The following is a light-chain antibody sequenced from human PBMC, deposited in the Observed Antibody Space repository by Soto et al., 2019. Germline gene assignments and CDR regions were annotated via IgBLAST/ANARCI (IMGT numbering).Light chain of an antibody. CDR1: QSVLSSSNNKNY. V-gene: IGKV4-1*01. Sequence: DIVMTQSPDSLAVSLGERATINCKSSQSVLSSSNNKNYLTWYQQRPGQPPKLLFYWASTRESGVPDRFSGSGSGTDFTLTIRSLQAEDVEVYYCQQCYSSPWTFGQGTKVDIX. CDR2: WAS. J-gene: IGKJ1*01. CDR3: QQCYSSPWT.